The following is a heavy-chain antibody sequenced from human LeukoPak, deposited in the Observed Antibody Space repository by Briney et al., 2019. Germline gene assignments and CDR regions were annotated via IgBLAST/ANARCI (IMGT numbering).Heavy chain of an antibody. CDR3: ARQFYSYGYSYLDY. V-gene: IGHV4-39*01. D-gene: IGHD5-18*01. J-gene: IGHJ4*02. CDR1: GVSISSSSYY. CDR2: IYYSGST. Sequence: PSETLSLTCTVSGVSISSSSYYWGMIRQPPGKGLEWIGAIYYSGSTYYNPSLKSRVTISVDTSKNQFSLKLSSVTAADTAVYYCARQFYSYGYSYLDYWGQGTLVTVSS.